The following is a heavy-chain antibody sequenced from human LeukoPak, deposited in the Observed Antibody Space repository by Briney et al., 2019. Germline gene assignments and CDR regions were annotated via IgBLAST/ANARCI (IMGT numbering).Heavy chain of an antibody. CDR2: IYYSGST. V-gene: IGHV4-39*01. CDR1: GGSISSSSYY. CDR3: ARLDSSSWPDY. D-gene: IGHD6-13*01. Sequence: SETLSLTCTASGGSISSSSYYWGWIRQPPGKGLEWIGSIYYSGSTYYNPSLKSRVTISVDTSKNQFSLKLSPVTAADTAVYYCARLDSSSWPDYWGQGTLVTVSS. J-gene: IGHJ4*02.